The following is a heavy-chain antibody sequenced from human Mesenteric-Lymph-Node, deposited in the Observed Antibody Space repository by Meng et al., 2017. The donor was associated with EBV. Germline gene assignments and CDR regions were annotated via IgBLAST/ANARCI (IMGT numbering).Heavy chain of an antibody. CDR2: IYHGGST. CDR3: ARGEIVRGEWYFDL. J-gene: IGHJ2*01. V-gene: IGHV4-4*02. CDR1: GGSISSSNW. D-gene: IGHD1-26*01. Sequence: QVQLQAPCPGLVRPSGPLSLTCFVSGGSISSSNWWSWVRQSPGKGLEWIGEIYHGGSTNYNPSLKSRVTMSVDKSQNQFSLKLTSVTAADRAIYYCARGEIVRGEWYFDLWGRGTLVTVSS.